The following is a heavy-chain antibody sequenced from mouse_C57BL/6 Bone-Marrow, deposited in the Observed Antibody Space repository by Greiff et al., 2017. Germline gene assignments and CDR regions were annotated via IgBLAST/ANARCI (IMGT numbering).Heavy chain of an antibody. D-gene: IGHD1-1*01. CDR2: ISYDGSN. CDR1: GYSITSGYY. CDR3: ARDGSSYHYWYFDV. J-gene: IGHJ1*03. Sequence: EVKLMESGPGLVKPSQSLSLTCSVTGYSITSGYYWNWIRQFPGNKLEWMGYISYDGSNNYNPSLKNRISITRDTSKNQFFLKLNSVTTEDTATYYCARDGSSYHYWYFDVWGTGTTVTVSS. V-gene: IGHV3-6*01.